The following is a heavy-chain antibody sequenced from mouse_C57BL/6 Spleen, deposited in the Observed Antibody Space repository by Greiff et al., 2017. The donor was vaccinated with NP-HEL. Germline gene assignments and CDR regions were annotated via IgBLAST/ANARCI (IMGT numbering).Heavy chain of an antibody. Sequence: QVQLKQPGAELVKPGASVKMSCKASGYTFTSYWMHWVKQRPGQGLEWIGRIHPSDSDTNYNQKFKGKATLTVDKSSSTAYMQLSSLTSEDSAVYYCAILGSDYGSSWFAYWGQGTLVTVSA. D-gene: IGHD1-1*01. CDR2: IHPSDSDT. CDR1: GYTFTSYW. CDR3: AILGSDYGSSWFAY. J-gene: IGHJ3*01. V-gene: IGHV1-74*01.